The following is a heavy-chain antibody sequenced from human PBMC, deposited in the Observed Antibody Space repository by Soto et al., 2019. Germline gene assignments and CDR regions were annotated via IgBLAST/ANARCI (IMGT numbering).Heavy chain of an antibody. Sequence: QVQLVQSGAEVKKPGASVKVSCKASGYTFTGYYMHWVRQAPGQGLEWMGWINPNSGGTNYAQKFQGWVTMTRDTSISTAYMELSRLRSDDTAVYYCARAASIVPAAENGYFDLWGRGTLVTVSS. J-gene: IGHJ2*01. CDR3: ARAASIVPAAENGYFDL. CDR2: INPNSGGT. CDR1: GYTFTGYY. D-gene: IGHD2-2*01. V-gene: IGHV1-2*04.